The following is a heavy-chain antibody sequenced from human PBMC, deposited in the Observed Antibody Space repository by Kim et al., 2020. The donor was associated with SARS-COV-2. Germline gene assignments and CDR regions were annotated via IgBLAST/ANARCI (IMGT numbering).Heavy chain of an antibody. Sequence: SETLSLTCTVSGGSISSYYWSWIRQPPGKGLEWIGYIYYSGSTNYNPSLKSRVTISVDTSKNQFSLKLSSVTAADTAVYYCARIHSNSYYYYYYGMDVWGQGTTVTVSS. CDR3: ARIHSNSYYYYYYGMDV. D-gene: IGHD6-6*01. CDR2: IYYSGST. J-gene: IGHJ6*02. V-gene: IGHV4-59*08. CDR1: GGSISSYY.